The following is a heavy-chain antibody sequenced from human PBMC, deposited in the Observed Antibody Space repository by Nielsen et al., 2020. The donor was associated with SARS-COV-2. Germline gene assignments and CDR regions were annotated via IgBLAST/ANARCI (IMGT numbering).Heavy chain of an antibody. CDR3: ARGTEGYCGGDCYYFDY. CDR2: INQDGSEK. Sequence: GGSLRLSCAASGFTFSSYWMSWVHQAPGKGLEWVANINQDGSEKYYVDSVKGRFTISRDNAKNSLYLQMNSLRADDTAVHYCARGTEGYCGGDCYYFDYWGQGTLVTVSS. CDR1: GFTFSSYW. V-gene: IGHV3-7*05. D-gene: IGHD2-21*02. J-gene: IGHJ4*02.